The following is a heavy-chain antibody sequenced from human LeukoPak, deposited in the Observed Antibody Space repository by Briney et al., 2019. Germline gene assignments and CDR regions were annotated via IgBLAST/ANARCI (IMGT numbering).Heavy chain of an antibody. D-gene: IGHD5-12*01. V-gene: IGHV3-21*01. J-gene: IGHJ4*02. CDR2: ISSSSTYM. CDR3: AEVARSGY. CDR1: GFTFSSYA. Sequence: GGSLRLSCAVSGFTFSSYAMSWVRQAPGKGLEWVSSISSSSTYMYYADSVKGRFTISRDNAKNSLYLQMNSLRAEDTAVYYCAEVARSGYWGQGTLVTVSS.